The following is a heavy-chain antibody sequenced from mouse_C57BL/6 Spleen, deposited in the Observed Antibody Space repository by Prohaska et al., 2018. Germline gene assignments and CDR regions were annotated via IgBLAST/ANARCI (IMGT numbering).Heavy chain of an antibody. Sequence: EVQLLETGGGLVRPGGSRGLSCEGSGFTFSGFWMSWVRQTPGKTLEWIGDINADGSAINYAPSIKDRFTIFRDNDKSTLYLQMSNVRSEDTATYFCMRYGNYWYFDVWGTGTTVTVSS. CDR2: INADGSAI. V-gene: IGHV11-2*01. D-gene: IGHD2-1*01. J-gene: IGHJ1*03. CDR3: MRYGNYWYFDV. CDR1: GFTFSGFW.